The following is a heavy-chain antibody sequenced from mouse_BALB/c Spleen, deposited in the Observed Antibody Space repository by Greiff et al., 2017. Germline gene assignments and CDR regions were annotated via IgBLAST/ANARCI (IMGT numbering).Heavy chain of an antibody. J-gene: IGHJ3*01. Sequence: QVQLKQSGAELVRPGTSVKISCKASGYTFTNYWLGWVKQRPGHGLEWIGDIYPGGGYTNYNEKFKGKATLTADTSSSTAYMQLSSLTSEDSAVYFCARKSGVYYYGSSPAWFAYWGQGTLVTVSA. CDR3: ARKSGVYYYGSSPAWFAY. CDR1: GYTFTNYW. V-gene: IGHV1-63*02. CDR2: IYPGGGYT. D-gene: IGHD1-1*01.